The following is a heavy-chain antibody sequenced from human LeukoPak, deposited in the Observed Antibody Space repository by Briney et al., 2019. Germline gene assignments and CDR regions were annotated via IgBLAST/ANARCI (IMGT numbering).Heavy chain of an antibody. V-gene: IGHV3-23*01. D-gene: IGHD6-19*01. CDR3: AKDDHGGSGWRDYFDY. J-gene: IGHJ4*02. CDR2: ISGGSSGT. Sequence: QPGGSLKLSCAAAGFTSSSSAMSWGRQAPGRGLQWVSSISGGSSGTYYADSVKGRFTISRDNSKNTLFLQMNSLRDEDTAVYYCAKDDHGGSGWRDYFDYWGQGTLVTVST. CDR1: GFTSSSSA.